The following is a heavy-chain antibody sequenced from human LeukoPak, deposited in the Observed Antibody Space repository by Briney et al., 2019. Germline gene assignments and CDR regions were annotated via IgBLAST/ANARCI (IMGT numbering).Heavy chain of an antibody. Sequence: SETLSLTCTVSGGSISSSTYHWGWIRQPPGKGLEWIGSIYYSGSTYYNPSLKSRVTRSVDTSKNQFSLKMSSVTAADTGVYYCAANYYGSGSYSYGFDYWSQGTLVTVSS. CDR1: GGSISSSTYH. V-gene: IGHV4-39*01. CDR3: AANYYGSGSYSYGFDY. CDR2: IYYSGST. D-gene: IGHD3-10*01. J-gene: IGHJ4*02.